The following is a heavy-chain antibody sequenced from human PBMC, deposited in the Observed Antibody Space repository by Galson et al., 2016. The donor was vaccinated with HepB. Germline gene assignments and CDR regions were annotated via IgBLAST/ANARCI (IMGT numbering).Heavy chain of an antibody. J-gene: IGHJ4*02. V-gene: IGHV1-69*13. CDR1: GVTFTNYA. Sequence: SVKVSCKASGVTFTNYAISWVRQAPGQGLEWMGGVNPVLNTANYAQKFQGRVTITADESTGTSFMELKYLRSGDTALYYCAGQMSAPGNSPFDYWGQGALVTVSA. D-gene: IGHD2-15*01. CDR3: AGQMSAPGNSPFDY. CDR2: VNPVLNTA.